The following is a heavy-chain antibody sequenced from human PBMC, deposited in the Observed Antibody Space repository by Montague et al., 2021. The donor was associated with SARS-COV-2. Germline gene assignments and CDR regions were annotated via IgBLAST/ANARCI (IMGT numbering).Heavy chain of an antibody. CDR1: RDSISSHNYF. J-gene: IGHJ4*02. Sequence: SETLSLTCTVSRDSISSHNYFWAWIRQPPGKGLEWIGSVDYSGLTFYNPSLESRVTISVDTSKKQFSLKVNSVTAADTAVYYCARQLRYYDWRADYWGQGTLVSVSS. D-gene: IGHD3-9*01. V-gene: IGHV4-39*07. CDR3: ARQLRYYDWRADY. CDR2: VDYSGLT.